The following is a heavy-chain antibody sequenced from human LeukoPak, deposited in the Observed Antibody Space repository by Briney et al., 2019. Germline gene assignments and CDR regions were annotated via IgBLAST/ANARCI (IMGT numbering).Heavy chain of an antibody. CDR3: AREIDPMVRGREGAFDI. CDR2: INPSGGST. V-gene: IGHV1-46*02. Sequence: ASVKVSCKASGYTFNTYGITWVRQAPGQGLEWMGIINPSGGSTSYAQKFQGRVTMTRDTSTSTVCMELSSLRSEDTAVYYCAREIDPMVRGREGAFDIWGQGTMVTVSS. CDR1: GYTFNTYG. D-gene: IGHD3-10*01. J-gene: IGHJ3*02.